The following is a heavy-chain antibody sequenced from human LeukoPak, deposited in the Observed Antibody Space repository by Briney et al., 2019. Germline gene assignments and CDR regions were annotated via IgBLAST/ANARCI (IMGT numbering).Heavy chain of an antibody. CDR3: ARDFTMVRGARGLNWIDP. D-gene: IGHD3-10*01. CDR1: GGSISSNY. Sequence: SETLSLTCTVSGGSISSNYWSWIRQPAGKGLEWIGRIYTSGSTNYNPSLKSRVTMSVDTSKNQFSLKLSSVTAADTAVYYCARDFTMVRGARGLNWIDPWGQGTLVTVSS. CDR2: IYTSGST. V-gene: IGHV4-4*07. J-gene: IGHJ5*02.